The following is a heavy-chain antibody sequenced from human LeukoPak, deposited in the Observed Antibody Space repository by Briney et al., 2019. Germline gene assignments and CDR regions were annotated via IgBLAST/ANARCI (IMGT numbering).Heavy chain of an antibody. V-gene: IGHV1-18*01. J-gene: IGHJ4*02. CDR2: ISAYNGNT. Sequence: ASVKVSCTASGYTFTSYGISWVRQAPGQGLEWMGWISAYNGNTNYAQKLQGRVTMTTDTSTSTAYMELRSLRSDDTAVYYCARGYLYDILTGYHYWGQGTLVTVSS. D-gene: IGHD3-9*01. CDR3: ARGYLYDILTGYHY. CDR1: GYTFTSYG.